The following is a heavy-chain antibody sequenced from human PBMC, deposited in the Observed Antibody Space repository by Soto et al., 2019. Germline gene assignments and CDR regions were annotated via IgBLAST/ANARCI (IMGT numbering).Heavy chain of an antibody. D-gene: IGHD2-15*01. CDR3: ARGRGVGNWFDP. V-gene: IGHV4-30-2*01. CDR2: IYHSGST. J-gene: IGHJ5*02. CDR1: GGSISRGGYS. Sequence: QLQLQESGSGLVKPSQTLSLPCAVSGGSISRGGYSWGWIRHPPGTGLEWIGYIYHSGSTYYNPSLKGRVAIAVDRCKNHFSLKLSSVTTADTAVYYCARGRGVGNWFDPWGQGTLVTVST.